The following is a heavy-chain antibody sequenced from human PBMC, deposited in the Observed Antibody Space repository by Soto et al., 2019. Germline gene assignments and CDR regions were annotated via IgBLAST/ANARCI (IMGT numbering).Heavy chain of an antibody. CDR2: IYYSGST. D-gene: IGHD3-22*01. V-gene: IGHV4-59*01. J-gene: IGHJ4*02. CDR3: ARGALPYYYDSSGYYLDY. Sequence: PSETLSLTCTVSGGSISSYYWSWIRQPPGKGLEWIGYIYYSGSTNYNPSLKSRVTISVDTSKNQFSLKLSSVTAADTAVYYCARGALPYYYDSSGYYLDYWGQGTLVTVS. CDR1: GGSISSYY.